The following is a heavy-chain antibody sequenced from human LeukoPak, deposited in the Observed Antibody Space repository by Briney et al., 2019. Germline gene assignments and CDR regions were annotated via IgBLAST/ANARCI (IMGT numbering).Heavy chain of an antibody. CDR3: ARDPFYRAAADH. CDR2: INHSGST. D-gene: IGHD6-13*01. V-gene: IGHV4-34*01. CDR1: GGSFSGYY. Sequence: SETLSLTCAVYGGSFSGYYWSWIRQPPGKGLEWIGEINHSGSTNYNPSLKSRVTISVDTSKRQFSLKLTSVTAADTAVYYCARDPFYRAAADHWGQGTLVTVSS. J-gene: IGHJ4*02.